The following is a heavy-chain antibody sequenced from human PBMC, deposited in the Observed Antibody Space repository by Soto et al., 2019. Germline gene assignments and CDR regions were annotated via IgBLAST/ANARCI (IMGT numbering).Heavy chain of an antibody. Sequence: ASVKVSCKASGYTFTDYALHWVRQAPGQRLEWMGWMNAGVGNTLYSQKFQGRITITRDTSASTAYMELNSLKSEDTAVYYCARDSFYYDSSGYYKVYYFDYWGQGTLVTVSS. J-gene: IGHJ4*02. D-gene: IGHD3-22*01. CDR3: ARDSFYYDSSGYYKVYYFDY. CDR1: GYTFTDYA. CDR2: MNAGVGNT. V-gene: IGHV1-3*01.